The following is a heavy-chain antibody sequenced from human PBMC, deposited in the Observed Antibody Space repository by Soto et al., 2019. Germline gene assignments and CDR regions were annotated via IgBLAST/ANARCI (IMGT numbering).Heavy chain of an antibody. D-gene: IGHD1-26*01. CDR2: INPKNGDT. V-gene: IGHV1-2*02. CDR1: GYTFIGYY. CDR3: VRGAWENPPVFAS. Sequence: QVQLLQSGAEVKKPGASVKVSCKASGYTFIGYYMHWVRQAPGQGFEWMGWINPKNGDTKYIQKFEGRVTMTSDASISTVHMELSRLTSDDTAVYYCVRGAWENPPVFASWGQGTLVTVSS. J-gene: IGHJ5*02.